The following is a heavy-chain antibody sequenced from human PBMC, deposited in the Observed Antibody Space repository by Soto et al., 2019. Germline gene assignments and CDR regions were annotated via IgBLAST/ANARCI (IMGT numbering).Heavy chain of an antibody. D-gene: IGHD2-21*01. J-gene: IGHJ6*02. CDR2: ISGYNGNT. CDR1: GYTFSGYS. V-gene: IGHV1-18*04. CDR3: ARDVFCGGAPACPDMDV. Sequence: QVVLEQSGGEVKKPGASVKVSCKASGYTFSGYSITWVRQAPGQGLEWMGRISGYNGNTNYARTLRGRLTLTTDTSTSTAYMELRSLTSDDTDVYYCARDVFCGGAPACPDMDVWGQGTTVTVSS.